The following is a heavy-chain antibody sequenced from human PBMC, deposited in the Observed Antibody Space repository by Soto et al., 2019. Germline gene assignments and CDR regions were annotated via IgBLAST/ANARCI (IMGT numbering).Heavy chain of an antibody. CDR1: RYSFTSCC. V-gene: IGHV5-51*04. CDR3: ARGGTSSSRYFDY. CDR2: SYPSDSDT. Sequence: GESLKISGMSSRYSFTSCCIAGVRQMPGKGAEMMGISYPSDSDTRDSPSFQGPVDNSADKPITPAHLQWNSLKASDTAMYYCARGGTSSSRYFDYWGQGTLVTVSS. D-gene: IGHD6-6*01. J-gene: IGHJ4*02.